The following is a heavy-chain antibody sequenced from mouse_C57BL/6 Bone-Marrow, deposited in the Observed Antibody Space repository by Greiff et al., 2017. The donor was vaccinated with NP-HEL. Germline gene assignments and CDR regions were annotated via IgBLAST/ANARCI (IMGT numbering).Heavy chain of an antibody. CDR1: GYTFSSYA. Sequence: EVQGVESGEGLVKPGGSLKLSCEASGYTFSSYAMHWVSQTPEKRLEWVAYISSGGDDTYYEDTVNGKFTISRDNARNTLYLQMSSLKSEDTAMYYCTRADYWGQGTAVTVSS. CDR2: ISSGGDDT. J-gene: IGHJ4*01. V-gene: IGHV5-9-1*02. CDR3: TRADY.